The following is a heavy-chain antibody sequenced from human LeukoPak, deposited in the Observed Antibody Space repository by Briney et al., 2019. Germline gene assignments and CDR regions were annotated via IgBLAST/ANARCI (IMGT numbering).Heavy chain of an antibody. D-gene: IGHD3-10*01. V-gene: IGHV4-39*07. CDR1: GGSISSSSYY. CDR3: ARGGVNGLWFTDRGGFDP. CDR2: IYYSGST. Sequence: KPSETLSLTCTVSGGSISSSSYYWGWIRQPPGKGLEWIGSIYYSGSTYYNPSLKSRVTISVDTSKNQFSLKLSSVTAADTAVYYCARGGVNGLWFTDRGGFDPWGQGTLVTVSS. J-gene: IGHJ5*02.